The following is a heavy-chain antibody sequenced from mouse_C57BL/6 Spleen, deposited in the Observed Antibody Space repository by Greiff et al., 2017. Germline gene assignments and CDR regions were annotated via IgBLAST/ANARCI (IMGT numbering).Heavy chain of an antibody. J-gene: IGHJ2*01. V-gene: IGHV1-50*01. CDR2: IDPSDSYT. D-gene: IGHD4-1*01. CDR3: ARSLGTPSYYFDY. Sequence: QVQLKQPGAELVKPGASVKLSCKASGYTFTSYWMQWVKQRPGQGLEWIGEIDPSDSYTNYNQKFKGKATLTVDTSSSTAYMQLSSLTSEDSAVYYCARSLGTPSYYFDYWGQGTTLTVSS. CDR1: GYTFTSYW.